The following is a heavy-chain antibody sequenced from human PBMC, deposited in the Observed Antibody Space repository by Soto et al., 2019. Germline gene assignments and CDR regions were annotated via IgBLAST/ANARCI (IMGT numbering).Heavy chain of an antibody. Sequence: SGGSLRLSCAASGFSFRNAWMSWVRQAPGKGLEWVGHIKSQGDGGTRDYAAPVKGRFTISRDDSKNTLFLQMDSLKNEDTAVYFCTTDLQAYCDGPTCYDGNYYYDDMDVWGQGTKGTV. J-gene: IGHJ6*02. V-gene: IGHV3-15*01. CDR3: TTDLQAYCDGPTCYDGNYYYDDMDV. CDR2: IKSQGDGGTR. CDR1: GFSFRNAW. D-gene: IGHD2-21*01.